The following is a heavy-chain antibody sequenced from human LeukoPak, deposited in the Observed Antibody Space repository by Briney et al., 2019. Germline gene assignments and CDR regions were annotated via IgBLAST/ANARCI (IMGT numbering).Heavy chain of an antibody. V-gene: IGHV3-20*04. CDR3: ARDKEVGATTAFDI. CDR2: INWNGGST. J-gene: IGHJ3*02. D-gene: IGHD1-26*01. Sequence: GGSLRLSCAASGFTFDDYGMSWVRQAPGKGLEWVSGINWNGGSTGYADSVKGRFTISRDNAKNSLYLQMNSLRAEDTALHYCARDKEVGATTAFDIWGQGTMVTVSS. CDR1: GFTFDDYG.